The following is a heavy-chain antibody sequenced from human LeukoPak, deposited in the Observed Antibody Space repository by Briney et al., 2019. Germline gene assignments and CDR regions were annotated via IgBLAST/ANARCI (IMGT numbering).Heavy chain of an antibody. CDR3: ARDPFTIFGVGFDP. Sequence: PGGSLRLSCAASGFTFSSYAMSWVRQAPGKGLEWVSAISSTAGSTYYADSVKGRFTISRDNAKNSLYLQMNSLRAEDTAVYYCARDPFTIFGVGFDPWGQGTLVTVSS. CDR1: GFTFSSYA. CDR2: ISSTAGST. J-gene: IGHJ5*02. V-gene: IGHV3-23*01. D-gene: IGHD3-3*01.